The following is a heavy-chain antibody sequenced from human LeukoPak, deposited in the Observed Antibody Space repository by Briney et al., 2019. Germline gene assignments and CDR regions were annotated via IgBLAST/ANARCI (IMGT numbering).Heavy chain of an antibody. Sequence: ASVKVSCKASGYTFTDYYIHWVRQAPGQGLEWMGWINPNSDYTFYAQKFQGRVTSTRDTSISTVYMELTTLTSDDTALYYCAVAPGDYWGQGILVSVSA. CDR3: AVAPGDY. D-gene: IGHD2-21*01. CDR2: INPNSDYT. CDR1: GYTFTDYY. V-gene: IGHV1-2*02. J-gene: IGHJ4*02.